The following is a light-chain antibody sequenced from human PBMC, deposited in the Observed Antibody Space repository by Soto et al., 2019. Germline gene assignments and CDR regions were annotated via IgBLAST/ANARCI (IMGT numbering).Light chain of an antibody. CDR3: QSYDDSLSVHYV. Sequence: QSVLTQPLSVSGAPGQRVTISCTGSSSNIGSTYDVQWYQQLPGTAPKLLIHGNTDRPSGGPDRFSGSKSGTSASLAITGLQADDEADYYCQSYDDSLSVHYVFGTGTKVTVL. CDR2: GNT. V-gene: IGLV1-40*01. CDR1: SSNIGSTYD. J-gene: IGLJ1*01.